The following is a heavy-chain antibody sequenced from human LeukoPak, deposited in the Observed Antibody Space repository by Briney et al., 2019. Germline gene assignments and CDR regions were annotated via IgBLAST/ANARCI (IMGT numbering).Heavy chain of an antibody. Sequence: GASVKVSCKASGGTFSSYAISWVRQAPRQGLEWMGGIIPIFGTANYAQKFQGRVTITADESTSTAYMELSSLRSEDTAVYYCAGPGCDFWMRVGYYYMDVWGKGTTVTVSS. V-gene: IGHV1-69*13. CDR2: IIPIFGTA. CDR3: AGPGCDFWMRVGYYYMDV. CDR1: GGTFSSYA. J-gene: IGHJ6*03. D-gene: IGHD3-3*01.